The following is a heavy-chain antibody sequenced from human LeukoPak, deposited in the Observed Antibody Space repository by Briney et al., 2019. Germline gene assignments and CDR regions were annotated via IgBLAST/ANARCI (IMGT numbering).Heavy chain of an antibody. Sequence: PGGSLRLSCAASGFTFSSYGMHWVRQAPGKGLEWVAVMSYDGSNKYYADSVKGRFTISRDNSKNTLYLQMNSLRAEDTAVYYCAKDPNLSSSWFFQHWGQGTLVTVSS. D-gene: IGHD6-13*01. CDR2: MSYDGSNK. V-gene: IGHV3-30*18. J-gene: IGHJ1*01. CDR1: GFTFSSYG. CDR3: AKDPNLSSSWFFQH.